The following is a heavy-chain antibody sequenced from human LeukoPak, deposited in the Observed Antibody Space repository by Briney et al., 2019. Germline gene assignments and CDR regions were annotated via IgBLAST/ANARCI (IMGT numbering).Heavy chain of an antibody. V-gene: IGHV5-51*01. D-gene: IGHD2-2*02. CDR3: ARFGIRGCISNTKCYTSFFYYGMDV. CDR1: GYRFLDYW. CDR2: IFPHDSDI. J-gene: IGHJ6*02. Sequence: GESLKISFKGSGYRFLDYWIGWVRQMPGKGPELMGLIFPHDSDIKYSPSFQGQVTISVDKSISSAYVQWGSLKASDTAMYYCARFGIRGCISNTKCYTSFFYYGMDVWGQGTTVTVSS.